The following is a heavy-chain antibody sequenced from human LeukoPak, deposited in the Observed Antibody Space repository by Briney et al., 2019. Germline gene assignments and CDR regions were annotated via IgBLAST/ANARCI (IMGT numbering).Heavy chain of an antibody. V-gene: IGHV1-46*01. CDR3: ARGMLGSYEGSGYYALGV. CDR2: INPSGGST. CDR1: GYTFTSYY. J-gene: IGHJ3*01. D-gene: IGHD3-22*01. Sequence: GASVKVSCKASGYTFTSYYMHRVRQAPGQGLEWMGIINPSGGSTSYAQKFQGRVTMTRDTSTSTVYMELSSLRSEDTAVYYCARGMLGSYEGSGYYALGVWGQGTTVTVSS.